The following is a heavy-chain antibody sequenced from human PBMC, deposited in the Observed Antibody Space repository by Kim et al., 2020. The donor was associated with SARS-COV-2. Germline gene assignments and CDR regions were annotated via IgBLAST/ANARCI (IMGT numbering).Heavy chain of an antibody. D-gene: IGHD6-13*01. J-gene: IGHJ4*02. CDR3: AKVRPSSSASRYFDY. Sequence: GGSLRLSCAASGFTFSSYAMSWVRQAPGKGLEWVSAISGSGGSTYYADSVKGRFTISRDNSKNTLYLQMNSLRAEDTAVYYSAKVRPSSSASRYFDYWGQGTLVTGSS. V-gene: IGHV3-23*01. CDR2: ISGSGGST. CDR1: GFTFSSYA.